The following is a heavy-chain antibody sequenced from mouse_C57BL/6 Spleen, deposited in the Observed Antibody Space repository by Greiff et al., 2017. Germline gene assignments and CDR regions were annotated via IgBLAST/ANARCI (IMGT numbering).Heavy chain of an antibody. CDR1: GFNIKDYY. V-gene: IGHV14-2*01. J-gene: IGHJ2*01. Sequence: VPLQQSGAELVKPGASVKLSCTASGFNIKDYYMHWVKQRTEQGLEWIGRIDPEDGETKYAPTFQGKATITADTTSNTAYLKLSSLTSEDTAVYYCARPNYFDYWGQGTTLTVSS. CDR2: IDPEDGET. CDR3: ARPNYFDY.